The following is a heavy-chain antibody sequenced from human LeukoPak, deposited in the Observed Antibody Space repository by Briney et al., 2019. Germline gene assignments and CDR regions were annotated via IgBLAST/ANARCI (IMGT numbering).Heavy chain of an antibody. J-gene: IGHJ3*02. D-gene: IGHD3-22*01. V-gene: IGHV4-59*01. Sequence: PSETLSLTCTVSGGSISSYYWSWIRQPPGKGLEWIGYIYYSGSTNYNPSLKSRVTISVDTSKNQFSLKLSSVTAADTAVYYCARNSVSDSSGYYYSAFDIWGQGTMVTVSS. CDR2: IYYSGST. CDR3: ARNSVSDSSGYYYSAFDI. CDR1: GGSISSYY.